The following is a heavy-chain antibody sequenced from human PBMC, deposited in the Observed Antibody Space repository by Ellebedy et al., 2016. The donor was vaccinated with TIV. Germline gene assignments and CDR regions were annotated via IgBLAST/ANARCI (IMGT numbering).Heavy chain of an antibody. Sequence: GESLKISXAASGFTLSTYWMSWVRQAPGKGLEWVANIKQDGSEIYYVDSVKGRFTISRDNAKNSLYLQMNSLRDEDTAVYYCARLGGSGSVDYYYYGMDVWGQGTTVTVSS. J-gene: IGHJ6*02. D-gene: IGHD3-10*01. V-gene: IGHV3-7*01. CDR3: ARLGGSGSVDYYYYGMDV. CDR2: IKQDGSEI. CDR1: GFTLSTYW.